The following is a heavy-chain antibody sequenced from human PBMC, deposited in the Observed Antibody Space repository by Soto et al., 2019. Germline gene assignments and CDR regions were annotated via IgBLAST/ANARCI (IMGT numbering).Heavy chain of an antibody. Sequence: QVQLVQSGAEVKKPGASVKVSCKASGYTFTGYYMHWVRQAPGQGLEWMGWINPNSGGTNYAQKFQGWVNMTRDTYISTAYMERSRLRSDDTAVYYCAASPGYYGSGSYYAPDGMDVWGQGTTVTVSS. D-gene: IGHD3-10*01. J-gene: IGHJ6*02. CDR2: INPNSGGT. V-gene: IGHV1-2*04. CDR1: GYTFTGYY. CDR3: AASPGYYGSGSYYAPDGMDV.